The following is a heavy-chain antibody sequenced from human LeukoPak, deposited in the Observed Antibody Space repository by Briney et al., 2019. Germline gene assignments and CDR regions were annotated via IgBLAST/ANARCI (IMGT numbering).Heavy chain of an antibody. CDR1: GGSISSGDYY. CDR3: ARDDGWFDP. J-gene: IGHJ5*02. CDR2: IYYSGST. Sequence: SETLSLTCTVSGGSISSGDYYLSWTRQPPWKGLEWIGYIYYSGSTYYNPSLKSRVTISVVTSTNQCSLQLSSLTAAHPAVYYCARDDGWFDPWGQGTLVTVSS. V-gene: IGHV4-30-4*08.